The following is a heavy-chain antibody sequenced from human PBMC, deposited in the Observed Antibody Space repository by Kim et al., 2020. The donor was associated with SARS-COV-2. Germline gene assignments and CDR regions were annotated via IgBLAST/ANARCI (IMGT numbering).Heavy chain of an antibody. CDR1: GFTFSIYA. J-gene: IGHJ6*02. V-gene: IGHV3-64D*06. CDR2: ISSNGGST. D-gene: IGHD6-13*01. CDR3: VKGGIYAIAAAGNYYYSGMGV. Sequence: GGSLRLSCSASGFTFSIYAMHWVRQAPGKGLEYVSAISSNGGSTYYADSVKGRVTISRDNSKNTLYLQMSSLRAEDTAVYYCVKGGIYAIAAAGNYYYSGMGVWGQGTTVSVSS.